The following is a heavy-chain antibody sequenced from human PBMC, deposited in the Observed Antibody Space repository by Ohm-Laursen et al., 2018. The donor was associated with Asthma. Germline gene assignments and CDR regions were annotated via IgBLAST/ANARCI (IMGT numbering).Heavy chain of an antibody. CDR1: GFTFSSYG. V-gene: IGHV3-30*03. D-gene: IGHD1-1*01. CDR2: ISYDGSNK. CDR3: ARMADDRRFDPWFDP. J-gene: IGHJ5*02. Sequence: SLRLSCAASGFTFSSYGMHWVRQAPGKGLEWVAVISYDGSNKYYADSVKGRFTISRDNSKNTLYLQMNSLRAEDTAVYYCARMADDRRFDPWFDPWGQGTLVTVSS.